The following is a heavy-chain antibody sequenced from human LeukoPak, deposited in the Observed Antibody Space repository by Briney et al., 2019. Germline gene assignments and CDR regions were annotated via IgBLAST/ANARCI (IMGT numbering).Heavy chain of an antibody. Sequence: TGGSLRLSCAESGFALSSSAMHWVRQAPGKGLEWVAVIWYDGSNTYYADSVKGRFTISRANSKNTLYLQMSSLRAEDTAVYYCARDGYNDAFDIWGQGTMVTVSS. CDR1: GFALSSSA. J-gene: IGHJ3*02. CDR3: ARDGYNDAFDI. CDR2: IWYDGSNT. V-gene: IGHV3-33*01. D-gene: IGHD1-14*01.